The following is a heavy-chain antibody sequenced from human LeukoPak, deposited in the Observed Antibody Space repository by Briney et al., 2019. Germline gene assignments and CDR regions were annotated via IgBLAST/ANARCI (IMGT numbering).Heavy chain of an antibody. J-gene: IGHJ6*02. Sequence: SVTVSCKASGGTFSSYAISWVRQAPGQGLEWMGGIIPIFGTANYAQKFQGRVTITADESTGTAYMELSSLRSEDTAVYYCARGSSSGSQYYYYYGMDLWGQGTTVTVSS. V-gene: IGHV1-69*13. CDR1: GGTFSSYA. CDR3: ARGSSSGSQYYYYYGMDL. D-gene: IGHD6-19*01. CDR2: IIPIFGTA.